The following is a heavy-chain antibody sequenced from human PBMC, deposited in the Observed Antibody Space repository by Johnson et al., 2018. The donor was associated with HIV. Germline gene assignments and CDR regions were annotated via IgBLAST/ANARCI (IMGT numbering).Heavy chain of an antibody. J-gene: IGHJ3*02. Sequence: QVQLVESGGGLVRPGGSLRLSCAASGFTFSSYWMSWVRQAPGKGLEWVAVISYDGSNKYYADSVKGRFTTSRDNAKNTLFLQMNSLRAEDTAVYYCASLRDAFDIWGQGTMVTVSS. V-gene: IGHV3-30-3*01. CDR1: GFTFSSYW. CDR3: ASLRDAFDI. CDR2: ISYDGSNK.